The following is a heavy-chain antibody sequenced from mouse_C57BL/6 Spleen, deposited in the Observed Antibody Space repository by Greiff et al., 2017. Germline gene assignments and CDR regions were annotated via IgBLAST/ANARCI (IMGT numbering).Heavy chain of an antibody. J-gene: IGHJ3*01. CDR1: GYTFTSYW. Sequence: QVQLQQPGAELVKPGASVKLSCKASGYTFTSYWMHWVKQRPGQGLEWIGMIHPTSGSTNYNEKFKSKATLTVDKSSSTAYMHRSSLTSEDSAVYYGARFGSFYDGIDYWGQGTVVTVSA. V-gene: IGHV1-64*01. D-gene: IGHD1-1*02. CDR3: ARFGSFYDGIDY. CDR2: IHPTSGST.